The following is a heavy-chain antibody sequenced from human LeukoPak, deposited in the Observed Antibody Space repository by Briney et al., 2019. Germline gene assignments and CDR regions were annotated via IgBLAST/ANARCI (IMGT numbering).Heavy chain of an antibody. V-gene: IGHV3-20*04. D-gene: IGHD3-22*01. CDR1: GFTFDDYG. J-gene: IGHJ4*02. Sequence: GGSLRLSCAASGFTFDDYGMSWVRQAPGKGLEWVSGINWNGGSKGYADSVKGRFTISRDNAKNSLYLQMNSLRAEDTALYYCARDRGGYYDSSGYHDYWGQGTLVTVSS. CDR3: ARDRGGYYDSSGYHDY. CDR2: INWNGGSK.